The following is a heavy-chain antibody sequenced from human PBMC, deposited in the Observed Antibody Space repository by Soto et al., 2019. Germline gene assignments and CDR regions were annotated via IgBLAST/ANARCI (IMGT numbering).Heavy chain of an antibody. CDR1: GGSISSGGYY. D-gene: IGHD3-3*01. CDR3: ARGNKDRFWSGYYYWYFDL. V-gene: IGHV4-31*03. CDR2: IYYSGST. Sequence: QVQLQESGPGLVKPSQTLSLTCTVSGGSISSGGYYWSWIRQHPGKGLEWIGYIYYSGSTYYNPSLKSRVTISVDTSKNQFSLKLSSVTAADTAVYYCARGNKDRFWSGYYYWYFDLWGRGTLVTVSS. J-gene: IGHJ2*01.